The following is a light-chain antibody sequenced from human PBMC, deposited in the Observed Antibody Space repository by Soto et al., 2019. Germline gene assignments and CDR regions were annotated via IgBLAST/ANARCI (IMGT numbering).Light chain of an antibody. J-gene: IGLJ1*01. CDR3: CSYAGTDTLYV. Sequence: QLVLTQPRSVSGSPGQSVTISCTGTSSDVGGYNFVSWYQQHPGKARKLLIFDVSKRPSGVPDRFSGYKSGNTASLTISGLQAEDEADFYCCSYAGTDTLYVFGTGTKVTVL. V-gene: IGLV2-11*01. CDR2: DVS. CDR1: SSDVGGYNF.